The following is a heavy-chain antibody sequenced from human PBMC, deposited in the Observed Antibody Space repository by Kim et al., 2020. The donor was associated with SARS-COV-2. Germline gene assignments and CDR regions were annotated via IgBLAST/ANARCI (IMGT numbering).Heavy chain of an antibody. D-gene: IGHD6-13*01. CDR1: GGSISSGGYY. CDR2: IYYSGST. J-gene: IGHJ6*02. CDR3: ARDKRNGSSWRLTSPYYYYYGMDV. V-gene: IGHV4-31*03. Sequence: SETLSLTCTVSGGSISSGGYYWSWIRQHPGKGLEWIGYIYYSGSTYYNPSLKSRVTISVDTSKNQFSLKLSSVTAADTAVYYCARDKRNGSSWRLTSPYYYYYGMDVWGQGTTVTVSS.